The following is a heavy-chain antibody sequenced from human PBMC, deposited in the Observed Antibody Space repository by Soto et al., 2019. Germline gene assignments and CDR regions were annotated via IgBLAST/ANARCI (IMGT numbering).Heavy chain of an antibody. CDR1: GGSISPYY. CDR3: ARQRDNGYDSYYFDF. Sequence: QVQLHESGPGLVKPSETLSLTCNVSGGSISPYYWSWIRQSPGERPEWLGFIFYTGSTTYNPSLKGRVTISLDTSKSQFSLTLTSATAADTAVYFCARQRDNGYDSYYFDFWGQEPWSPSP. D-gene: IGHD5-12*01. CDR2: IFYTGST. J-gene: IGHJ4*01. V-gene: IGHV4-59*08.